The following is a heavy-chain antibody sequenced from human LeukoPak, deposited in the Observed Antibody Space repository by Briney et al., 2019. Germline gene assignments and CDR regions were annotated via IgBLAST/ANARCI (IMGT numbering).Heavy chain of an antibody. CDR1: GFTFSSYS. Sequence: GGSLRLSCAASGFTFSSYSMNWVRQAPGKGLEWVSSISSSSSYIYYADSVKGRFTISRDNAKNPLYLQMNSLRAEDTAVYYCARDLYVGSGRNYIAHWGQGTLVTVSS. J-gene: IGHJ5*02. CDR2: ISSSSSYI. V-gene: IGHV3-21*01. D-gene: IGHD3-10*01. CDR3: ARDLYVGSGRNYIAH.